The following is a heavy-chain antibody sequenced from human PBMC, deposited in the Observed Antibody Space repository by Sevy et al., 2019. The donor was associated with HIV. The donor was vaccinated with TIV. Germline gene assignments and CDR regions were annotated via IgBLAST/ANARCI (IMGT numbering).Heavy chain of an antibody. CDR1: GYTFTSYG. J-gene: IGHJ4*02. V-gene: IGHV1-18*04. CDR2: ISAYNGNT. Sequence: ASVKVSCKASGYTFTSYGISCVRQAPGQGLEWMGWISAYNGNTNYAQKLQGRVTMTTDTSTSTAYMELRSLRSDDTAVYYCARDSGELIVVVDRFDYWGQGTLVTVSS. D-gene: IGHD2-21*01. CDR3: ARDSGELIVVVDRFDY.